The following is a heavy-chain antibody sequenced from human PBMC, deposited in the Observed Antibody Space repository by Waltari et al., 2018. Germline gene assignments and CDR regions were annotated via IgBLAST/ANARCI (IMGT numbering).Heavy chain of an antibody. Sequence: QVQLVQSGAEVKKPGASVKVSCKTSGYTFTGHYIHWVRQAPGQGLEWMGWINPKSGVTNYAQKFQGRVTMTRDTSIGTSYMELSRLTSGDTAVYYCARVPGQLEYFDCWGQGTLVTVSS. V-gene: IGHV1-2*02. D-gene: IGHD6-13*01. CDR3: ARVPGQLEYFDC. CDR1: GYTFTGHY. CDR2: INPKSGVT. J-gene: IGHJ4*02.